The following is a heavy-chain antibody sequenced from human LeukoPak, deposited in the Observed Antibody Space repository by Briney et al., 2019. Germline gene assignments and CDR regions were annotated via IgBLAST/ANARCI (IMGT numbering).Heavy chain of an antibody. CDR3: ARLGFYYGSGSYYDMQPFDY. V-gene: IGHV3-48*03. CDR1: GFTFSSYE. D-gene: IGHD3-10*01. J-gene: IGHJ4*02. Sequence: PGGSLRLSCAASGFTFSSYEMNWVRQAPGKGLEWVSYISSSGSTIYYADSVKGRFTISRDNAKNSLYLQMNSLRAEDTAVYYCARLGFYYGSGSYYDMQPFDYWGQGTLVTVSS. CDR2: ISSSGSTI.